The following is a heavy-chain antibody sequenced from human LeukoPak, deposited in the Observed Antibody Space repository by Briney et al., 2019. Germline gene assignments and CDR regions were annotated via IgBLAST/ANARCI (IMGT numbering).Heavy chain of an antibody. V-gene: IGHV4-31*03. D-gene: IGHD3-22*01. J-gene: IGHJ4*02. Sequence: PSETLSLTCIVPGGSISSGVYYWSWIRQHPGKGLEWIGYIYYSGSTYYNPSLKSRVTISVETSKNQFSLKLSSVTAADTAVYYCARVTPPSYDSSGYYLDYWGQGTLVTVSS. CDR2: IYYSGST. CDR3: ARVTPPSYDSSGYYLDY. CDR1: GGSISSGVYY.